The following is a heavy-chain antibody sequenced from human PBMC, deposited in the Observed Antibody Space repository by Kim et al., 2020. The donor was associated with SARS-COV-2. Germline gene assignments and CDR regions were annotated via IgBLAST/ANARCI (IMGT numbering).Heavy chain of an antibody. CDR3: ARDRSGNGPGDAFDI. D-gene: IGHD6-13*01. V-gene: IGHV1-69*01. J-gene: IGHJ3*02. Sequence: QKFQGRVTITADESTSTAYMELSSLRSEDTAVYYCARDRSGNGPGDAFDIWGQGTMVTVSS.